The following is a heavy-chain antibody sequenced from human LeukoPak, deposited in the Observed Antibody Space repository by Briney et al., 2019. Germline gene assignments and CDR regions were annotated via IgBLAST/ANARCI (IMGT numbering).Heavy chain of an antibody. D-gene: IGHD5-18*01. CDR3: ARLLGQLWPLDY. J-gene: IGHJ4*02. CDR2: IRPSGFTL. Sequence: TGGSLRLSCTASGFTFSTFEMNWVRQAPGKGLEWVSHIRPSGFTLYNADSVKGRFIISRDNAKSSVYLQMNSLRAEDTAVYYCARLLGQLWPLDYWGQGTLVTVSS. CDR1: GFTFSTFE. V-gene: IGHV3-48*03.